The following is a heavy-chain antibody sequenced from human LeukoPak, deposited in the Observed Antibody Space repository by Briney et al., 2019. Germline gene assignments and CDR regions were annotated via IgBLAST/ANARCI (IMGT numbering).Heavy chain of an antibody. J-gene: IGHJ4*02. D-gene: IGHD1-26*01. CDR3: ARVRYSGTYYPDY. V-gene: IGHV4-34*01. CDR2: INHSGST. Sequence: SETLSLTCAVYGGSFSGYYWSWIRQPPGKGLEWIGEINHSGSTNYTPPLKSRVTISVDTSKNQFSLKLNSVTAADTAVYFCARVRYSGTYYPDYWGQGTLVTVSS. CDR1: GGSFSGYY.